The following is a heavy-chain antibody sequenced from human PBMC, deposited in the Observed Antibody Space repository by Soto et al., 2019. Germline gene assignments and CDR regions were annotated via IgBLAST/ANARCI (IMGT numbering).Heavy chain of an antibody. Sequence: TSETLSLTCTVSGGSISSSSYYWGWIRQPPGKGLEWIGSIYYSGSTYYNPSLKSRVTISVDTSKNQFSLKLSSVTAADTAVYYCARRRDGYFDYWGQGTLVTVSS. V-gene: IGHV4-39*01. CDR2: IYYSGST. CDR1: GGSISSSSYY. CDR3: ARRRDGYFDY. J-gene: IGHJ4*02.